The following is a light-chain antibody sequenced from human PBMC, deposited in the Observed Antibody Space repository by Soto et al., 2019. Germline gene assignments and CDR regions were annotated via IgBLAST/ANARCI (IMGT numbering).Light chain of an antibody. V-gene: IGKV1-5*01. Sequence: DIQMTQSPSTLSASVGDRLTITCRASQSVNSFLAWYQQKPGKAPKLLLSAASDLETGVPSRFSGSGSETEFTLTIISLQPDDFATYYCQHCKHVPWTFGQGTKVEIK. CDR3: QHCKHVPWT. CDR2: AAS. CDR1: QSVNSF. J-gene: IGKJ1*01.